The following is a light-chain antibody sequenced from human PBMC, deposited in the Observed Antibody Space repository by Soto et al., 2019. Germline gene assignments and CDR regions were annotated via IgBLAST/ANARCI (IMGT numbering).Light chain of an antibody. V-gene: IGKV1-27*01. CDR1: QGIRHY. J-gene: IGKJ1*01. CDR3: QNFASAPQT. CDR2: EAS. Sequence: DIQMTQSPSSLSASVGDRVTITCRASQGIRHYLAWYQQKPGKVPKLLIYEASNLQSGVPSRFRGGGSGTEFTLTISSLQPEDVATYYCQNFASAPQTFGQGNKVELK.